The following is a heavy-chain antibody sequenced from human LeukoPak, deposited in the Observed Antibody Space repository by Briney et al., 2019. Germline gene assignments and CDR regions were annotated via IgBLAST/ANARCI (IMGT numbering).Heavy chain of an antibody. J-gene: IGHJ4*02. Sequence: GGSLRLSCAVSGFTFSSYSMTWVRHARGKGLEGLSSITRSSIYTYYADSVKGRFTISRDNAKKSLYLQMNSLRTEDTAVYFCVRALYDGSGYYSHFDYWGQGTLVTVSS. D-gene: IGHD3-22*01. V-gene: IGHV3-21*01. CDR2: ITRSSIYT. CDR1: GFTFSSYS. CDR3: VRALYDGSGYYSHFDY.